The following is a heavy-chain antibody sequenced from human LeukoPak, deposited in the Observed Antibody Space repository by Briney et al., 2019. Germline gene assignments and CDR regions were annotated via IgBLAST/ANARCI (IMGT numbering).Heavy chain of an antibody. CDR2: ISTSISYI. CDR3: ARDTCSGESCYAFEY. Sequence: GGSLRLSCAASGFTFSSYSMNWVRQAPGKGLEWVSSISTSISYIYYADSVKGRFTISRDNAKNSLYLQMNSLRAEDTAVYYCARDTCSGESCYAFEYWGQGTLVTVSS. V-gene: IGHV3-21*01. D-gene: IGHD2-15*01. J-gene: IGHJ4*02. CDR1: GFTFSSYS.